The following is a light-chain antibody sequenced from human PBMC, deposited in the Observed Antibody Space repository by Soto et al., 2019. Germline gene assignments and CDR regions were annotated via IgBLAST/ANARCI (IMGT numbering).Light chain of an antibody. Sequence: QSALTQPASVSGSPGPSITISCTGTSSDVGAYDYVSWYQQHPDKAPKLMIYEVSHRPSGVSNRFYGSKSVNTATLTISGLQAEDEADYYCSSYTSSSTRVFGTGTKLTVL. CDR1: SSDVGAYDY. V-gene: IGLV2-14*03. J-gene: IGLJ1*01. CDR2: EVS. CDR3: SSYTSSSTRV.